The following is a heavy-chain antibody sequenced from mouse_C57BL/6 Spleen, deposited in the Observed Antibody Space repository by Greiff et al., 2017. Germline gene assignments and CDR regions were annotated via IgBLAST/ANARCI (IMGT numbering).Heavy chain of an antibody. CDR2: INPNNGGT. V-gene: IGHV1-26*01. CDR1: GYTFTDYY. CDR3: ARDDGYPFAD. D-gene: IGHD2-3*01. Sequence: EVQLQQSGPELVKPGASVKISCKASGYTFTDYYMNWVKQSHGKSLEWIGDINPNNGGTSYNQKFKGKATLTVDKSSSTAYMELRSLTSEDSAVYYCARDDGYPFADWGQGTLVTVAA. J-gene: IGHJ3*01.